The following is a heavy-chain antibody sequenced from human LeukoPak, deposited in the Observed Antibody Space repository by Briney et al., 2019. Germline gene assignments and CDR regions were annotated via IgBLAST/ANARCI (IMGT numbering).Heavy chain of an antibody. CDR2: INHSGST. Sequence: PSETLSLTCAVYGGSFSGYYWSWIRQPPGKGLEWIGEINHSGSTNYNPSLKSRVTISVDTSKNQFSLKLSSVTAADTAVYYCARADYGGIRVYYFDYWGQGTLVTVSS. CDR3: ARADYGGIRVYYFDY. D-gene: IGHD4-23*01. CDR1: GGSFSGYY. J-gene: IGHJ4*02. V-gene: IGHV4-34*01.